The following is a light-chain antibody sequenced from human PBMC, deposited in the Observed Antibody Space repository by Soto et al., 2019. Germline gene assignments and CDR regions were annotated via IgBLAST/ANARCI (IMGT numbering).Light chain of an antibody. CDR1: QSISRN. J-gene: IGKJ2*01. CDR3: QHYGDWPPRYT. V-gene: IGKV3D-15*01. Sequence: IVMTQSPATLPVSPGERATLSCRASQSISRNLAWFQHKPGQSPRLLIYGASTRATGTPARFSGSGSGTEFTLTISSLQSDDFAVYYCQHYGDWPPRYTFGQGTKLESK. CDR2: GAS.